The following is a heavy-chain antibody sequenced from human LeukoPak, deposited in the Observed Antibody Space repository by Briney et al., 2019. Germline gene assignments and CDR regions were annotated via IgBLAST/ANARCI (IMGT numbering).Heavy chain of an antibody. V-gene: IGHV4-30-2*01. J-gene: IGHJ4*02. CDR3: ARGGNRNYYDSSGYYWENFDY. D-gene: IGHD3-22*01. CDR2: IYHSGST. Sequence: PSETLSLTCAVSGGSISSGGYSWSWIRQPPGKGLEWIGYIYHSGSTYYNPSLKSRVTISVDRSKNQFSLKLSSVTAADTAVYYCARGGNRNYYDSSGYYWENFDYWGQGTLVTVPS. CDR1: GGSISSGGYS.